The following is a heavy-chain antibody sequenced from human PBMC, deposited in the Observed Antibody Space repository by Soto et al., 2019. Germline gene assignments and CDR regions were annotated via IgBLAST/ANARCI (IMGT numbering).Heavy chain of an antibody. Sequence: QVQLQESGPGLVKPSQTLSLTCTVSGGSISSGDYYWSWIRQPPGKGLEWIGHIHYSGITYYNPSLMSRLSISVDTSKNQFSLKLSSVLAADTAVYYCARASAPHYYYDMDVWGQGTTVTVSS. CDR3: ARASAPHYYYDMDV. CDR2: IHYSGIT. V-gene: IGHV4-30-4*01. D-gene: IGHD3-10*01. J-gene: IGHJ6*02. CDR1: GGSISSGDYY.